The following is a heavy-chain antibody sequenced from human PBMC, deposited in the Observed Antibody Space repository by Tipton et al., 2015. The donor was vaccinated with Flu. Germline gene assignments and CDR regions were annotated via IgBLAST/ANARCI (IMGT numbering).Heavy chain of an antibody. J-gene: IGHJ6*02. V-gene: IGHV3-7*01. CDR3: ARHCSGGSCYSWEPAYYYGMDV. CDR1: GFTFGSYW. Sequence: VQLVQSGGGLVQPGGSLRLSCAASGFTFGSYWMSWVRQAPGKGLEWVATIKQDGSEKYHVDSVKGRFTISRDNAKNSLFVQMSSLRAEDTAVYYCARHCSGGSCYSWEPAYYYGMDVWGRGTTVTVSS. CDR2: IKQDGSEK. D-gene: IGHD2-15*01.